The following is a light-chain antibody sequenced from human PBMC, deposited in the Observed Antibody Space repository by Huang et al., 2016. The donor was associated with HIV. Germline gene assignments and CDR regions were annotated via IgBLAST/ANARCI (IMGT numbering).Light chain of an antibody. J-gene: IGKJ2*01. V-gene: IGKV3-15*01. CDR3: QQYNNWPYT. CDR1: QSVGSK. Sequence: DTVMTQTTATLSVSPGARATRSCRASQSVGSKLAGFQQKPGQGPRRLSHGASTRATGIPARFSGSGSGTEFTLTISSLQSEDCAVYYCQQYNNWPYTFGQGTKLEIK. CDR2: GAS.